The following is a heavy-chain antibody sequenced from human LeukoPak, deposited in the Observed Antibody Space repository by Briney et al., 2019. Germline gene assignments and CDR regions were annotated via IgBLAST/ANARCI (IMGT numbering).Heavy chain of an antibody. CDR3: ARSLRYFDWLRTTQLDY. V-gene: IGHV1-46*01. Sequence: ASVKVSCKASGYTFTNYYIHWVRQAPGQGLECMGIINPSGGSTSYAQKFQGRVTMTRDMSTSTVYMELSSLRAEDTAVYYCARSLRYFDWLRTTQLDYWGQGTLVTVSS. J-gene: IGHJ4*02. CDR1: GYTFTNYY. CDR2: INPSGGST. D-gene: IGHD3-9*01.